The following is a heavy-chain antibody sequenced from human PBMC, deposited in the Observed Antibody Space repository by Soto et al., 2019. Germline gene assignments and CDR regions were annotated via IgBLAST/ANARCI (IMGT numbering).Heavy chain of an antibody. CDR2: IYYSGST. CDR3: ASTSYFDNSGSAY. D-gene: IGHD3-22*01. Sequence: SETLSLTCTVSGGSISSDNYYWSWIRQPPGKGLEWIGYIYYSGSTYYNPSLKSRVIISIDTSKNQFSLKLSCVTAADTAVYYCASTSYFDNSGSAYWGQGTLVTVSS. V-gene: IGHV4-30-4*01. CDR1: GGSISSDNYY. J-gene: IGHJ4*02.